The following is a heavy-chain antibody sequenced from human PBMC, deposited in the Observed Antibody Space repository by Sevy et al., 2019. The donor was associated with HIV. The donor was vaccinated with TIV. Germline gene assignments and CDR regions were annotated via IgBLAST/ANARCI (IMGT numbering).Heavy chain of an antibody. CDR2: IDYIVTT. CDR1: SGSISSSSYY. D-gene: IGHD4-17*01. V-gene: IGHV4-39*01. Sequence: SETLSLTCTVSSGSISSSSYYWGWIRQSPGKGLEWIASIDYIVTTYYNLALKSRVTITGDRSKNEVSLNWRFVTAADAAVYYCARYLRGDHAGGFDFWGQGTPVTVSS. J-gene: IGHJ5*01. CDR3: ARYLRGDHAGGFDF.